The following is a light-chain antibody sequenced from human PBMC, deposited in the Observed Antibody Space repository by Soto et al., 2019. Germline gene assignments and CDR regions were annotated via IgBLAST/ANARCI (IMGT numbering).Light chain of an antibody. CDR1: QSVSSSY. Sequence: EIVLTQSPGTLSLSPGERATLSCRASQSVSSSYLAWYQQKPGQSPRLLIYGASSGATGIPDRFSVSGSGTAFNLTISRLEPEDFAVYYCQQYVSSPVTFGQGTNVEIK. CDR3: QQYVSSPVT. CDR2: GAS. J-gene: IGKJ1*01. V-gene: IGKV3-20*01.